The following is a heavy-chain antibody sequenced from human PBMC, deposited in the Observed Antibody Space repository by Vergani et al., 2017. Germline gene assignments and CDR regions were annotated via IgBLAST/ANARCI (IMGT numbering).Heavy chain of an antibody. CDR2: TYYRSKWYN. V-gene: IGHV6-1*01. D-gene: IGHD2-2*01. J-gene: IGHJ6*02. CDR3: ARVRVVPAASQDYYYYGMDV. Sequence: QVQLQQSGPGLVKPSQTLSLTCAISGDSVSSNSAAWNWIRQSPSRGLEWLGRTYYRSKWYNDYAVSVKSRITINPDTSKNQFSLQLNSVTPEHTAVYYCARVRVVPAASQDYYYYGMDVWGQGTTVTVSS. CDR1: GDSVSSNSAA.